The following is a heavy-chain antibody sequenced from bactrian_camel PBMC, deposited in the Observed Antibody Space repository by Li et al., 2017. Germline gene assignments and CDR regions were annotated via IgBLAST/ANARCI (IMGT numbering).Heavy chain of an antibody. CDR3: AVARSWVVGGSRCAQIGRVSDP. CDR2: IGLDGVT. J-gene: IGHJ6*01. Sequence: HVQLVESGGDSVQTGGSLRLSCPATGSKFLYHMGWFRRGPGNERERVATIGLDGVTAYIDSVKGRFTISLDNAKNTLTLQMNNLKPEDTASYYCAVARSWVVGGSRCAQIGRVSDPWGQGTQVTVS. CDR1: GSKFLYH. V-gene: IGHV3S53*01. D-gene: IGHD3*01.